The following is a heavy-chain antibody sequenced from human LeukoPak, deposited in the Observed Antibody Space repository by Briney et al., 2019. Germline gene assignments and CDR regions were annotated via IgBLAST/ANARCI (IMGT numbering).Heavy chain of an antibody. CDR2: MNPNSGGT. Sequence: ASVKVSCKASRYTFTNYYIHWVRQAPGQGLEWMGWMNPNSGGTNFAQRFQGRVTMTRDTSIGTAYMELSRLGSDDTAIYYCARAQTVVAATPGGYWGQGTLVTVSS. J-gene: IGHJ4*02. V-gene: IGHV1-2*02. CDR3: ARAQTVVAATPGGY. D-gene: IGHD2-15*01. CDR1: RYTFTNYY.